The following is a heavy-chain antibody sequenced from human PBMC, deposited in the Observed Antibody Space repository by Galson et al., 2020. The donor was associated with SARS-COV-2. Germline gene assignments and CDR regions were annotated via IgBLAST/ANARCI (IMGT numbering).Heavy chain of an antibody. CDR2: ISHSGST. CDR1: GGSFSDYS. Sequence: SETLSLTCAVYGGSFSDYSWTWVRQPPGKGLEWIGEISHSGSTNYSPSLKSRVFMSIDTSKNQFSLELRSVTAADTAVYYCARGGSRPIMAFDYYYFYMDVWGKGTTVTVSS. V-gene: IGHV4-34*01. J-gene: IGHJ6*03. CDR3: ARGGSRPIMAFDYYYFYMDV. D-gene: IGHD3-10*01.